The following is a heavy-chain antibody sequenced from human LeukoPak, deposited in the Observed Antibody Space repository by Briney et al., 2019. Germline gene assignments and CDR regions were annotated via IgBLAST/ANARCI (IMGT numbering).Heavy chain of an antibody. V-gene: IGHV3-7*01. Sequence: GGSLRLSCAASGFTFSSYWMSWVRQAPGKGLEWVANIKQDGSEKYYVDSVKGRFTISRDNAKNSLYLQMNSLRAEDTAVYYCARPRGCGSTRCNNFDYWGQGTLVTVSS. J-gene: IGHJ4*02. D-gene: IGHD2-2*01. CDR3: ARPRGCGSTRCNNFDY. CDR1: GFTFSSYW. CDR2: IKQDGSEK.